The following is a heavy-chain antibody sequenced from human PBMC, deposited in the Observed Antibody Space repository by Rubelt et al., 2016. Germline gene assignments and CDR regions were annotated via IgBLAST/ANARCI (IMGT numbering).Heavy chain of an antibody. Sequence: QLQESGPGLGEPSGNLSLTCTFSGDSLSCFYWSWIPQPPREGLGGIGVMPFSGDTTSNPSPTSRVTLPVDTAKNQVSLELSSGTAADTAVYYCARGSRDSSGYFYEDFGFWGQGTLVTVSS. CDR1: GDSLSCFY. CDR2: MPFSGDT. D-gene: IGHD6-19*01. J-gene: IGHJ4*02. CDR3: ARGSRDSSGYFYEDFGF. V-gene: IGHV4-59*01.